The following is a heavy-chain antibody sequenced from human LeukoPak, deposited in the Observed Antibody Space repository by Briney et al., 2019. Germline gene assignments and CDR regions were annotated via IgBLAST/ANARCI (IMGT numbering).Heavy chain of an antibody. D-gene: IGHD1-26*01. Sequence: PSETLSLTCTVSGGSISSFYWSWIRQPPGKGLEWIGYIYYSGTTNYNPSLKGRVTISIDTSKNQFSLKLSSVTAADTAVYYCARHGAMNSGSHYFDYWGQGTLVTVSS. CDR1: GGSISSFY. CDR3: ARHGAMNSGSHYFDY. J-gene: IGHJ4*02. V-gene: IGHV4-59*08. CDR2: IYYSGTT.